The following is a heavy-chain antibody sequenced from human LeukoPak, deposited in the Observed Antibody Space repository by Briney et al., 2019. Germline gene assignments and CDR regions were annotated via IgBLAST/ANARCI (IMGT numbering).Heavy chain of an antibody. D-gene: IGHD3-9*01. CDR3: ARTGVFDWLSYFDY. V-gene: IGHV4-4*07. CDR2: IYTSGST. Sequence: SETLSLTCTVSGGSISSYYWSWIRQPAGKGLEWIGRIYTSGSTNYNPSLKSRVTMSVDTSKNQFSPKLSSVTAADTAVYYCARTGVFDWLSYFDYWGQGTLVTVSS. CDR1: GGSISSYY. J-gene: IGHJ4*02.